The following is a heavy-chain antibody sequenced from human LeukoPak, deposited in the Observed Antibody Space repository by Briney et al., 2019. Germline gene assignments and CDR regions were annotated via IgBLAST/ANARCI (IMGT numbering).Heavy chain of an antibody. D-gene: IGHD2-21*02. CDR1: GFTFCDYF. V-gene: IGHV3-11*04. CDR3: ARPAYCGGNCYYFPDY. CDR2: ISSSGTI. J-gene: IGHJ4*02. Sequence: GGSLRLSCAASGFTFCDYFMSCIRQAPGKGLEWVSHISSSGTIYYADPVKGRATISRDNAKNSLYLQMNSLRAEDTAVYYCARPAYCGGNCYYFPDYWGQGTLVTVSS.